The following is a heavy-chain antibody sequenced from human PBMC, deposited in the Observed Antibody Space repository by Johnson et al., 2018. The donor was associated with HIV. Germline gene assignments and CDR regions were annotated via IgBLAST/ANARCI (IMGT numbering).Heavy chain of an antibody. CDR3: AKSIAAAGTNAFDI. CDR2: ISDDGSNK. V-gene: IGHV3-30*18. D-gene: IGHD6-13*01. J-gene: IGHJ3*02. CDR1: GFTFSSCT. Sequence: QVQLLQSGGGVAQPGRSLRLSLLSSGFTFSSCTMPWVRQAPCKGLEWVAVISDDGSNKYYPVSVKGRFTISRDNSKNTLYLQMNSRRAEDTAVYYCAKSIAAAGTNAFDIWGQGTMVTVSS.